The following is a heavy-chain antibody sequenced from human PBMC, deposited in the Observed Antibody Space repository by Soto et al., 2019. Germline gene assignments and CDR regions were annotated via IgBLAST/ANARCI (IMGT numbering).Heavy chain of an antibody. J-gene: IGHJ4*02. CDR3: AKDRVGGTFYAPLGF. CDR1: GFNFDNYG. CDR2: ITYDGSNK. V-gene: IGHV3-30*18. D-gene: IGHD1-7*01. Sequence: GGSLRLSCQASGFNFDNYGLHWVRQAPGEGLEWVAVITYDGSNKYYADSVKGRFTISRDNSKNTLSLHLNTLKPEDTAVYHCAKDRVGGTFYAPLGFWGQGTLVTVSS.